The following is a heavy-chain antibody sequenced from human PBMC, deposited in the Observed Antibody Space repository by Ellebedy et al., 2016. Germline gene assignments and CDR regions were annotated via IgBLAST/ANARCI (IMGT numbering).Heavy chain of an antibody. CDR1: GFALSPYG. D-gene: IGHD5-24*01. CDR3: AREEEIPLWPPLDC. CDR2: ISSSRKSI. V-gene: IGHV3-48*01. J-gene: IGHJ4*02. Sequence: GESLKISCAASGFALSPYGMNWVRQAPGKGLEWIAYISSSRKSIYYADSVKGRFTISRDNVKNSLYLQMNSLRAEDTAVYFCAREEEIPLWPPLDCWGQGTLVTVSS.